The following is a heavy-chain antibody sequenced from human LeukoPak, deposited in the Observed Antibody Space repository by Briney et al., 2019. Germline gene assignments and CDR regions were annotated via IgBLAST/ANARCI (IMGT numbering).Heavy chain of an antibody. J-gene: IGHJ4*02. CDR1: GFTVSSNY. CDR2: IYSGGST. CDR3: ARVRRPLRYFDY. V-gene: IGHV3-53*01. Sequence: GGSLRLSCAASGFTVSSNYMSWVRQAPGKGLEWVSVIYSGGSTYYADSVKGRFTISRDNSKNTLYLQMNSLRAEDTAVYYCARVRRPLRYFDYWGQGTLVTVSS.